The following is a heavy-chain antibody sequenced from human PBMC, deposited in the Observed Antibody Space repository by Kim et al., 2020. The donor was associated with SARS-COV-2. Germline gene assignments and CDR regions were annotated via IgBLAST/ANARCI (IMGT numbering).Heavy chain of an antibody. V-gene: IGHV3-43*02. Sequence: GGSLRRSCAASGFTFDDYAMHWVRQAPGKGLEWVSLISGDGGSTYYADSVKGRFTISRDNSKNSLYLQMNSLRTEDTALYYCAKDSRSPVYDFWSGYYRDYYYMDVWGKGTTVTVSS. J-gene: IGHJ6*03. CDR2: ISGDGGST. CDR3: AKDSRSPVYDFWSGYYRDYYYMDV. D-gene: IGHD3-3*01. CDR1: GFTFDDYA.